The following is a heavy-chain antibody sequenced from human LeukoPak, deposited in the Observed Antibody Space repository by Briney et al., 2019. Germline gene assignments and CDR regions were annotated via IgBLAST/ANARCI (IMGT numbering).Heavy chain of an antibody. CDR1: GYSISSGYY. CDR2: IYHSGST. CDR3: ARTYCTTTGCYVNS. Sequence: SETLSLTCAVPGYSISSGYYWGWIRQPPGKGLEWIGSIYHSGSTYYNPSLKSRVTISVDTSKNQFSLKLRSVSAADTAVYYCARTYCTTTGCYVNSWGQGTLVTVSS. V-gene: IGHV4-38-2*01. D-gene: IGHD2-2*01. J-gene: IGHJ4*02.